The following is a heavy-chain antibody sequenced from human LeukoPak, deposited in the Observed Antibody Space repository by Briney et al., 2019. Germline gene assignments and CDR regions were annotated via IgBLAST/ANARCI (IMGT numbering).Heavy chain of an antibody. CDR1: GFTFTIYS. J-gene: IGHJ4*02. D-gene: IGHD3-22*01. CDR2: ISRSSSYI. Sequence: GGSLRLSCAASGFTFTIYSMNWVRQAPGKGLEWVSSISRSSSYIYYADSVKGRLTISRDNAKNSLYLQMNSLRAEDTAAYYCARAASDSSSYVFDYWGQGTLVTVSS. CDR3: ARAASDSSSYVFDY. V-gene: IGHV3-21*01.